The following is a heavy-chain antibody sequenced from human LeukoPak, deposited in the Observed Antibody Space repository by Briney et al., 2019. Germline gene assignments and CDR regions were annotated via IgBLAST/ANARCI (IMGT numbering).Heavy chain of an antibody. D-gene: IGHD6-6*01. CDR1: GFTFSSYS. Sequence: PGESLRLSCAASGFTFSSYSMNWVRQAPGKGLEWVSYISSSSSTIYYADSVKGRFTISRDNAKNSLYLQMNSLRAEDTAVYYCARDGSSSKDYYYYYMDVWSKGTTVTVSS. V-gene: IGHV3-48*01. J-gene: IGHJ6*03. CDR3: ARDGSSSKDYYYYYMDV. CDR2: ISSSSSTI.